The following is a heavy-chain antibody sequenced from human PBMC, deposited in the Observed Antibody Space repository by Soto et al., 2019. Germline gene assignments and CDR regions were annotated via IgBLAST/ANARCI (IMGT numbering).Heavy chain of an antibody. D-gene: IGHD6-19*01. CDR2: INPNSGGT. J-gene: IGHJ4*02. V-gene: IGHV1-2*02. CDR3: ARVAVSAFDYFDE. CDR1: GYTFTGYY. Sequence: ASVQVSCKSSGYTFTGYYMHWVRQAPGQGLEWMGWINPNSGGTNYAQKFQGRVTMTRDTSISTAYMELSRLRSDDTAVYYWARVAVSAFDYFDECGQGTLVTVYS.